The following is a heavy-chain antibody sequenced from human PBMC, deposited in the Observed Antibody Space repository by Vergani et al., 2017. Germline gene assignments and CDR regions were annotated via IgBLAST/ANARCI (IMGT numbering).Heavy chain of an antibody. CDR1: GFTFSSYV. J-gene: IGHJ1*01. CDR3: ATKSCGTPGCQIGYFRE. Sequence: QVQLVESGGGVVQPGRSLRLSCAASGFTFSSYVMHWVRQAPGKGLEWVAVFSYDGSNKYYPDSVKGRFTISRDNSKSTLYLQMNSLRTEDTAVYYCATKSCGTPGCQIGYFREWGQGTLVTVSS. V-gene: IGHV3-30*03. D-gene: IGHD1-1*01. CDR2: FSYDGSNK.